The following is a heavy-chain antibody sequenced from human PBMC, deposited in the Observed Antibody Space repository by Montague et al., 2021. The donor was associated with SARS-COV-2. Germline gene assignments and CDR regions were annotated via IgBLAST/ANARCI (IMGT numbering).Heavy chain of an antibody. CDR2: IYYSGST. CDR3: ARSRRITIFGVGLSNYYGMDV. V-gene: IGHV4-59*01. D-gene: IGHD3-3*01. Sequence: SETLSLTCTVSGGSISSYYWSWIRKPPGKGLEWIGYIYYSGSTNYNSSLKSRVTISVDTTKNQFSLKLSSVTAADTAVYYCARSRRITIFGVGLSNYYGMDVWGQGTTVTVSS. J-gene: IGHJ6*02. CDR1: GGSISSYY.